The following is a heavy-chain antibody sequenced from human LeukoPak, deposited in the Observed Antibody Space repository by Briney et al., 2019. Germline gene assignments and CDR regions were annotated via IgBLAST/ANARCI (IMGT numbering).Heavy chain of an antibody. CDR1: GGTFSSYA. J-gene: IGHJ4*02. CDR3: ARDRGDTMVRGVITIDY. D-gene: IGHD3-10*01. CDR2: IIPIFGTA. V-gene: IGHV1-69*06. Sequence: SVKVSCKASGGTFSSYAISWVRQAPGQGLEWMGGIIPIFGTANYAQKFQGRATITADKSTSTAYMELSSLRSEDTAVYYCARDRGDTMVRGVITIDYWGQGTLVTVSS.